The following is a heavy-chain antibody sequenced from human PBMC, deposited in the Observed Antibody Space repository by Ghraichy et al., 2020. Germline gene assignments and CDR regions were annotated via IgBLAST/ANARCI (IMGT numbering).Heavy chain of an antibody. CDR3: ATGPRRYYDGSDFLLKWIDR. Sequence: AAVKVSCKVSGHTLTEFPMHWVRQAPGKGLEWMGGRDSEDGETMYAETLQGRLTMTEDTSTNTAYMELTSLRSDDTAVYYCATGPRRYYDGSDFLLKWIDRWRQGTLVTVSS. D-gene: IGHD3-22*01. J-gene: IGHJ5*02. V-gene: IGHV1-24*01. CDR2: RDSEDGET. CDR1: GHTLTEFP.